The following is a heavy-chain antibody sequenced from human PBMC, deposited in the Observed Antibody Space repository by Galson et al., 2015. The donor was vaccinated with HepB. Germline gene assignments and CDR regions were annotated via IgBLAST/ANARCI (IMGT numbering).Heavy chain of an antibody. CDR2: ISSSSSYI. D-gene: IGHD3-10*01. CDR1: GFTFSSYS. Sequence: SLRLSCAASGFTFSSYSMNWVRQAPGKGLEWVSSISSSSSYIYYADSVEGQFTISRDNAKNSLYLQMNSLRAEDTAVYYCARLLWSRSYGMDVWGQGTTVTVSS. CDR3: ARLLWSRSYGMDV. J-gene: IGHJ6*02. V-gene: IGHV3-21*01.